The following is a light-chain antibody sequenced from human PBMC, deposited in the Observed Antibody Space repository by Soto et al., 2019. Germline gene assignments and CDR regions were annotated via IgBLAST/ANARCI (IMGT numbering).Light chain of an antibody. V-gene: IGKV3-20*01. Sequence: EIVLTQSPGTLSLSPGEGATLSCRASQYISSPYLAWYQQKPGQAPRLLIYGVSSRAAGIPDRFSGSGSGADFTLTFSRLEPEDFAVYYCQQYGGSPYTFGQGTKLEI. CDR3: QQYGGSPYT. CDR1: QYISSPY. J-gene: IGKJ2*01. CDR2: GVS.